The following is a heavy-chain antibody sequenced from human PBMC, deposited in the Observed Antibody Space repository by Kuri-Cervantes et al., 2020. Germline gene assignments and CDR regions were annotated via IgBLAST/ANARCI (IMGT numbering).Heavy chain of an antibody. J-gene: IGHJ4*02. CDR1: GFTFSSYA. CDR3: ARGRQVDKFDY. D-gene: IGHD3-22*01. V-gene: IGHV3-30-3*01. CDR2: ISYDGSNK. Sequence: GGSLRLSCAASGFTFSSYAMHWVRQAPGKGLEWVAVISYDGSNKYYADSVKGRFTISRDNSKNTLYLQMNSLRAEDTAVYYCARGRQVDKFDYWGQGTLVTVSS.